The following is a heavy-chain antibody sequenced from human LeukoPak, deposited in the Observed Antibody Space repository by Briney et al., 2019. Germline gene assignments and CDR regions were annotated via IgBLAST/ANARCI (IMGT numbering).Heavy chain of an antibody. CDR1: GFTFSSYW. D-gene: IGHD3-10*01. CDR3: AKDPWFGELPALDY. J-gene: IGHJ4*02. CDR2: IKQDGSEK. Sequence: PGGSLRLSCAASGFTFSSYWMSWVRQAPGKGLEWVANIKQDGSEKYYVDSVKGRFTISRDNAKNSLYLQMNSLRAEDTAVYYCAKDPWFGELPALDYWGQGTLVTVSS. V-gene: IGHV3-7*03.